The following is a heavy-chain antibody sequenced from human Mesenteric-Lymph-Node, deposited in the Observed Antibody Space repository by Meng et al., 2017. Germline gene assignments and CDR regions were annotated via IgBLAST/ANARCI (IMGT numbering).Heavy chain of an antibody. J-gene: IGHJ6*02. Sequence: SETLSLTCTVPGGSISSYYWSWIRQPPGKGLEWIGYIYYSGSTNYNPSLKSRVTISVDTSKNQFSLKLSSVTAADTAVYYCARFSGSYYYYYYGMDVWGQGTTVTVSS. CDR3: ARFSGSYYYYYYGMDV. CDR1: GGSISSYY. V-gene: IGHV4-59*01. CDR2: IYYSGST. D-gene: IGHD1-26*01.